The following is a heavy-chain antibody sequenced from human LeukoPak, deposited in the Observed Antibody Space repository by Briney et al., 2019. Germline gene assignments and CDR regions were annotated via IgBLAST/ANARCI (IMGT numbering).Heavy chain of an antibody. CDR2: IYHSGGT. V-gene: IGHV4-38-2*02. CDR3: AREHCSGGSCYSIYYYYYMDV. Sequence: SETLSLTCTVSGYSISSAYNWGWIRQPPGKGLEWIGSIYHSGGTYYNASLKSRVTISVDTSKNQFSLRLNSVTAADTAVYYCAREHCSGGSCYSIYYYYYMDVWGKGTTVTVSS. D-gene: IGHD2-15*01. CDR1: GYSISSAYN. J-gene: IGHJ6*03.